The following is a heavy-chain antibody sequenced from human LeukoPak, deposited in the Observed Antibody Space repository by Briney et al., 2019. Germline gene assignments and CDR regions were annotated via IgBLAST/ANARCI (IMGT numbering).Heavy chain of an antibody. V-gene: IGHV1-24*01. D-gene: IGHD6-19*01. CDR3: ASGYSSGWWATYYYYYMDV. CDR2: FDPEDGET. CDR1: GYTLTELS. J-gene: IGHJ6*03. Sequence: GASVKVSCKVSGYTLTELSMHWVRQAPGKGLEWMGGFDPEDGETIYAQKFQGRVTMTEDTSTDTAYMELSSLRSEDTAVYYCASGYSSGWWATYYYYYMDVWGKGTTVTVSS.